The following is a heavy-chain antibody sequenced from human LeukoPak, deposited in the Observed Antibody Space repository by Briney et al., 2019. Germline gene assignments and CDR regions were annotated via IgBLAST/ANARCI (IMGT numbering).Heavy chain of an antibody. CDR3: ARPSCSGGSCYPYYFDY. V-gene: IGHV3-30-3*01. CDR2: ISYDGSNK. J-gene: IGHJ4*02. CDR1: GFTVSSNY. D-gene: IGHD2-15*01. Sequence: GGSLRLSCAASGFTVSSNYMSWVRQAPGKGLEWVAVISYDGSNKYYADSVKGRFTISRDNSKNTLYLQMNSLRAEDTAVYYCARPSCSGGSCYPYYFDYWGQGTLVTVSS.